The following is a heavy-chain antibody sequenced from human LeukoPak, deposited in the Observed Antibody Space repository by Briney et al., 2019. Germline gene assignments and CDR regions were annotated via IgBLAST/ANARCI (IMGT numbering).Heavy chain of an antibody. D-gene: IGHD6-6*01. V-gene: IGHV3-21*04. J-gene: IGHJ4*02. CDR2: ISSSSSYI. CDR3: ARDYDGSSSDY. Sequence: SGGSLRLSCAASGFTFSSYSMNWVRQAPGKGLEWVSSISSSSSYIYYADSVKGRFTISRDIAKNSLYLQMNSLRAEDTALYYCARDYDGSSSDYWGQGTLVTVSS. CDR1: GFTFSSYS.